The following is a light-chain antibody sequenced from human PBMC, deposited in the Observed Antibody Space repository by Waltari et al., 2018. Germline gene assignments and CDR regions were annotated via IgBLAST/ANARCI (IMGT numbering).Light chain of an antibody. CDR2: DVF. J-gene: IGLJ3*02. CDR3: CSYAGTYRWV. CDR1: SSNVGTYHY. Sequence: QSALTQPRSVSGSPGQSVTISCTGTSSNVGTYHYVSWYQQPPGNAPKLMIADVFKRPSGVPDRFSGSKSGYTASLTISGLQAEDEADYYCCSYAGTYRWVFGGGTKVTVL. V-gene: IGLV2-11*01.